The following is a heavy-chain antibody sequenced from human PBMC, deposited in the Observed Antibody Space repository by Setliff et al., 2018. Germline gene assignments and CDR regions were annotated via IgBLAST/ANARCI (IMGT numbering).Heavy chain of an antibody. V-gene: IGHV1-69*05. J-gene: IGHJ4*02. Sequence: SVKVSCKASGATFSSHGISWVRQAPGQGLEWMGGTIPMFGTTEYAQKFQGRLTIITDESTNTAYMELSSLRSDDTAVFYCAREVVVVKSAAVFDFWGQGTLVTVSS. CDR3: AREVVVVKSAAVFDF. CDR1: GATFSSHG. CDR2: TIPMFGTT. D-gene: IGHD2-15*01.